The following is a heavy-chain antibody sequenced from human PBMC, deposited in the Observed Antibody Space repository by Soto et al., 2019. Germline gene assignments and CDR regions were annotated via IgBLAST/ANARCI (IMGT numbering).Heavy chain of an antibody. CDR3: ATWGRGVLIQHWFDP. J-gene: IGHJ5*02. CDR1: GGSFSDDASSSDWY. CDR2: IDRSGRT. D-gene: IGHD3-10*01. V-gene: IGHV4-38-2*01. Sequence: QVHLQQWGAGLLKPSETLSLTCAVYGGSFSDDASSSDWYWNWIRQSPGKGLEWIGEIDRSGRTKYNPSLKSLVSISVDTSKNQFSLKLSSVTAADTGVYYCATWGRGVLIQHWFDPWGQGTLVTVSS.